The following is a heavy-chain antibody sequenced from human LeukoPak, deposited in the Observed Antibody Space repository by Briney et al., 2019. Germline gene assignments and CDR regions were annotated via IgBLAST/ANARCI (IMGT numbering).Heavy chain of an antibody. CDR1: GFTVSSNY. Sequence: GGSLRLSCAASGFTVSSNYMNWVRQAPRKGLEWVSVIYSGGNTYCADSVKGRFTISRDNSKNTLYLQMNSLRAEDTAVYYCARSAPTVRGVIESIYMDVWGKGTTVTVSS. CDR2: IYSGGNT. D-gene: IGHD3-10*01. J-gene: IGHJ6*03. V-gene: IGHV3-66*01. CDR3: ARSAPTVRGVIESIYMDV.